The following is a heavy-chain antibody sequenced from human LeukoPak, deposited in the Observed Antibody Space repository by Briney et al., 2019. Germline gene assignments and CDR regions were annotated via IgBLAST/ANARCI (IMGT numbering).Heavy chain of an antibody. CDR2: IPRSGGST. CDR1: GFTFSSYA. CDR3: AKAPRFGDHAAEYFYYYMGV. D-gene: IGHD3-16*01. V-gene: IGHV3-23*01. J-gene: IGHJ6*03. Sequence: GGTLRLSCAASGFTFSSYAMSWVRQAPGKGLEWVSSIPRSGGSTFYADSVEGRFTISRDNSKNTLYLQMNSLRVDDTAVYYCAKAPRFGDHAAEYFYYYMGVWGKGTTVTVSS.